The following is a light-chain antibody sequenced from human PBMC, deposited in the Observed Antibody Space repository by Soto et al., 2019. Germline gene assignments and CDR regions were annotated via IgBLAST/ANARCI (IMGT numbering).Light chain of an antibody. Sequence: DIQMTKSPSTLSASVGDRVTITCRASQSISSWLAWYQQKPGKAPKLLIYDASSLESGVPSRFSGSGSGTEFTLTISSLQPEDFATYYCQKFNDNPTVGQGTRLAIK. CDR1: QSISSW. V-gene: IGKV1-5*01. CDR3: QKFNDNPT. J-gene: IGKJ5*01. CDR2: DAS.